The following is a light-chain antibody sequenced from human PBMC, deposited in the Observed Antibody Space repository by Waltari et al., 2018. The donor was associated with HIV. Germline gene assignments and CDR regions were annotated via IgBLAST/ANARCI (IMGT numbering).Light chain of an antibody. J-gene: IGLJ2*01. CDR3: CSYAGRSTLEV. Sequence: SALTQPASVSGSPGQSITISCTGTSSDVGAYNLVSWYQQHPGKAPKFIIYEVNKRPSEVSIRFSGSKSGNTASLTISGLQAEDEADDYCCSYAGRSTLEVFGGGTKVTVL. CDR1: SSDVGAYNL. CDR2: EVN. V-gene: IGLV2-23*02.